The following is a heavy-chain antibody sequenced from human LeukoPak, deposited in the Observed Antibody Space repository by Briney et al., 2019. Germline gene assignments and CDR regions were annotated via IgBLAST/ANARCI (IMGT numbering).Heavy chain of an antibody. J-gene: IGHJ5*02. V-gene: IGHV4-59*02. CDR1: GDSVSSYY. CDR2: IHHSGST. D-gene: IGHD3-22*01. CDR3: ARHRYYYDSSGYYYQP. Sequence: SETLSLTCTVSGDSVSSYYWNWIRQPPGKGPEWIGYIHHSGSTTNNPSLRSRVTMSVDTSKNQFSLDLISVTAADTAVYYCARHRYYYDSSGYYYQPWGQGTLVTVSS.